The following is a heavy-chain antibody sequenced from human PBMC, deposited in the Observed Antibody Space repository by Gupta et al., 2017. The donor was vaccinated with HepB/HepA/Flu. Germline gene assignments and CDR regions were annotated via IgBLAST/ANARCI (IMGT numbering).Heavy chain of an antibody. Sequence: QVQLVQSGAEVKMPGASVTVSCKASGYTFRDSDINWVRQAAGQGLEWLGWMNPNSGNTGYRQKFQDRITMTRDASISTAYMELSGLRSEDTAIYYCARGVTRSPAERWRLRTNNWFDPWGQGTLVTVSS. CDR1: GYTFRDSD. D-gene: IGHD5-24*01. J-gene: IGHJ5*02. CDR3: ARGVTRSPAERWRLRTNNWFDP. V-gene: IGHV1-8*01. CDR2: MNPNSGNT.